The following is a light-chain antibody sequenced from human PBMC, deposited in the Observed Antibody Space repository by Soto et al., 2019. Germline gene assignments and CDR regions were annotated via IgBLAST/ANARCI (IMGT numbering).Light chain of an antibody. Sequence: QSALTQPASVSGSPGQSITISCTGTSSDVGSYNLVSWYQEHPGKAPKLMIYEASKRPSGVSNRFSGSKSGNTASLTISGLQPEDEANYYCCSYGGSSTLVFGGGTKVTVL. V-gene: IGLV2-23*01. J-gene: IGLJ2*01. CDR2: EAS. CDR3: CSYGGSSTLV. CDR1: SSDVGSYNL.